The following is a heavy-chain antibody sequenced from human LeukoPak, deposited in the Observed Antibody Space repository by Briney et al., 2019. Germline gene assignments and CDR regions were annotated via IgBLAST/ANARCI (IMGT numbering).Heavy chain of an antibody. V-gene: IGHV3-30*03. CDR1: GFTFSSYG. CDR2: TSYDGSNK. CDR3: AREGSSSSFDY. D-gene: IGHD6-13*01. J-gene: IGHJ4*02. Sequence: GGSLRLSCAASGFTFSSYGMHWVRQAPGKGLEWVAVTSYDGSNKYYADSVKGRFTISRDNYKNTLYLQMNSLRPEDTAVYFCAREGSSSSFDYWGQGTLVTVSS.